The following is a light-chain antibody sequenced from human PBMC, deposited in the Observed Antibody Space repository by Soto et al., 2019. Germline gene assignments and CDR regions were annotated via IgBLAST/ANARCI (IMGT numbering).Light chain of an antibody. CDR3: ETWDINTQV. Sequence: QCVLTQSSSASASLGSSVKLTCTLSSGHSSYIIAWHQQQPGKAPRYLMKLEGSGSYNKGSGVPDRFSGSSSGADRYLTISNLQFEDEADYYCETWDINTQVFGGGTKVTVL. J-gene: IGLJ2*01. CDR1: SGHSSYI. CDR2: LEGSGSY. V-gene: IGLV4-60*02.